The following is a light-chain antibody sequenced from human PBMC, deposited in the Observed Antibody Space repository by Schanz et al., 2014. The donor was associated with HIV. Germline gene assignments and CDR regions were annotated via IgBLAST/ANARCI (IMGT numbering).Light chain of an antibody. Sequence: QSVLTQPPSVSGALGQRVTISCSGSRSNIGAGYDVHWYQQLPGTAPKLLIFGNKNRPSGVPDRFSGSKSGTSASLTISGLQAEDEADYYCGSCSTTNTCTFGGGTKLTVL. V-gene: IGLV1-40*01. CDR3: GSCSTTNTCT. CDR2: GNK. CDR1: RSNIGAGYD. J-gene: IGLJ3*02.